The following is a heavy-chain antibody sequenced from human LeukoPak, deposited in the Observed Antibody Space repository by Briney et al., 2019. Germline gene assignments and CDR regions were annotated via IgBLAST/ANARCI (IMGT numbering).Heavy chain of an antibody. CDR1: GFTFRSYA. CDR2: MSYDGSNK. D-gene: IGHD3-22*01. J-gene: IGHJ4*02. CDR3: ARNYYDSSGYSAGALDY. Sequence: GGSLTLSCAASGFTFRSYAMHWVRQAPGKGLEWVAVMSYDGSNKYYADSVKGRFTISRDNSKNTLYLQMNSLRAEDTAVYYCARNYYDSSGYSAGALDYWGQGTLVTVSS. V-gene: IGHV3-30-3*01.